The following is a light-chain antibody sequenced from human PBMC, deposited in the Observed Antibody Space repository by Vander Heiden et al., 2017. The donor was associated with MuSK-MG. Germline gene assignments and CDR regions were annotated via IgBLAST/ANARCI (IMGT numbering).Light chain of an antibody. CDR2: DVS. V-gene: IGLV2-14*03. J-gene: IGLJ2*01. CDR1: SSDVGDYNY. CDR3: SSYTSSSTLV. Sequence: QPALTQPASVSGSPGQSITIPCTGTSSDVGDYNYVSWYQQHPGKAPKLMIYDVSNRPSGVSNRFSGSKSGNTASLTISGLQAEDEADYYCSSYTSSSTLVFGGGTKLTVL.